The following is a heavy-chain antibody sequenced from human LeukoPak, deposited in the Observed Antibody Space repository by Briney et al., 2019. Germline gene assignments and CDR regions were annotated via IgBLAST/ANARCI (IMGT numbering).Heavy chain of an antibody. Sequence: ASVKVSCKASGYTFTSYYMHWVRQAPGQGLEWMGWINPNSGGTNYAQKFQGRVTMTRDTSISTAYMELSRLRSDDTAVYYCARDAEVGATDFDYWGQGTLVTVSS. D-gene: IGHD1-26*01. CDR2: INPNSGGT. J-gene: IGHJ4*02. CDR1: GYTFTSYY. V-gene: IGHV1-2*02. CDR3: ARDAEVGATDFDY.